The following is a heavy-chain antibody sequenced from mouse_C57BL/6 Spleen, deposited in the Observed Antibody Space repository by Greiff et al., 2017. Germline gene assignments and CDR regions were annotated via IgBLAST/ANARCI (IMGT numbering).Heavy chain of an antibody. CDR2: IRRKSSNYAT. Sequence: EVQLQQSGGGLVQPKGSLKLSCAASGFTFNTYAMHWVRQAPGKGLEWVARIRRKSSNYATYYADSVKDRLTISRDESQSMLYLQMNNLKAEDAAMYFCVRENYGSGYGLDCWGQGTSVTVSS. CDR3: VRENYGSGYGLDC. J-gene: IGHJ4*01. D-gene: IGHD1-1*01. V-gene: IGHV10-3*01. CDR1: GFTFNTYA.